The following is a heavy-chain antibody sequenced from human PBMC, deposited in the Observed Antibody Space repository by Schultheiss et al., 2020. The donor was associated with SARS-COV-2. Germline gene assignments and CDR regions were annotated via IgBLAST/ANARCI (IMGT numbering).Heavy chain of an antibody. CDR3: ARATNGDPYYYYYYMDV. D-gene: IGHD4-17*01. CDR2: IYYSGST. Sequence: SETLSLTCAVYGGSFSGYYWSWIRQHPGKGLEWIGYIYYSGSTYYNPSLKSRVTISVDTSKNQFSLKLSSVTAADTAVYYCARATNGDPYYYYYYMDVWGKGTTVTVSS. CDR1: GGSFSGYY. V-gene: IGHV4-34*01. J-gene: IGHJ6*03.